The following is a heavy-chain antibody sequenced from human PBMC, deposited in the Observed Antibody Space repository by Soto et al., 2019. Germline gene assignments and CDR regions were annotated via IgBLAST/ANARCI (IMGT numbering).Heavy chain of an antibody. V-gene: IGHV3-21*01. CDR2: ISSRSDI. J-gene: IGHJ6*02. D-gene: IGHD2-2*02. CDR3: AREYTAWPLAYGLDV. Sequence: GGSLRLSCVGSGFTFSTYSINWVRQAPGKGLEWVSSISSRSDIYYADSVKGRFTISRDNSKNSVSLQMNSLRAEDTAVYYCAREYTAWPLAYGLDVWGQGTTVTVSS. CDR1: GFTFSTYS.